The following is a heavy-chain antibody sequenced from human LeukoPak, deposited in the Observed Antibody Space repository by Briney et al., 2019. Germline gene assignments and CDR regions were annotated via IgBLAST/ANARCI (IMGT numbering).Heavy chain of an antibody. D-gene: IGHD3-22*01. CDR3: ARTGGLVSSGYDY. CDR1: GGSFSGYY. CDR2: INHSGST. J-gene: IGHJ4*02. V-gene: IGHV4-34*01. Sequence: SETLSLTCAVYGGSFSGYYWSWIRQPPGKGLEWIGEINHSGSTNYNPSLKSRVTISVDTSKNQFSLQLSSVTAADTAVYYCARTGGLVSSGYDYWGQGTLVTVSS.